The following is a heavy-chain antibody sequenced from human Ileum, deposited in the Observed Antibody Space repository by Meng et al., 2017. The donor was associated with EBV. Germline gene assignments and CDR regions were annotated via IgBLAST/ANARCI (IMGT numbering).Heavy chain of an antibody. V-gene: IGHV4-61*08. J-gene: IGHJ4*02. CDR2: IYNSGST. D-gene: IGHD6-19*01. Sequence: QLQLQEAGPVLVKPSETLYLTCSVSGGSVSSGGNYWSWIRQPPGKGLEWIGYIYNSGSTNYNPSLKSRVTISVDTSKNQFSLKLSSVTAADTAVYYCARDGYSSGSDWGQGTLVTVSS. CDR1: GGSVSSGGNY. CDR3: ARDGYSSGSD.